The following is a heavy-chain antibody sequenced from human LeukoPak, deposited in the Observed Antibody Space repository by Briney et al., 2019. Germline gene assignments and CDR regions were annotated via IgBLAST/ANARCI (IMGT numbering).Heavy chain of an antibody. D-gene: IGHD6-25*01. V-gene: IGHV4-61*05. J-gene: IGHJ4*02. CDR2: IYSSGST. CDR1: GGSISSSSYY. CDR3: ARGGGYGYYFDY. Sequence: SETLSLTCTVSGGSISSSSYYWGWIRQPPGKGLEWIGYIYSSGSTNYNPSLKSRVTMSLDTSKNQFSLKLRSVTAADTAVYYCARGGGYGYYFDYWGQGTLVTVSS.